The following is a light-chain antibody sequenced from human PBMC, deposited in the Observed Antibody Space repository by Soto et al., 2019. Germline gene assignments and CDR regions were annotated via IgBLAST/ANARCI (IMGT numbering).Light chain of an antibody. V-gene: IGLV1-36*01. Sequence: QSVLTQPPSVSEAPRQRVTISCSGSSSNIGNNAVNWYQQLPGKAPKLLIYYDDLLPSGVSDRFSGSKSGTSASLAISGLPSEDEADYYCAAWDASLNGVVFGGGTKLTVL. CDR2: YDD. CDR1: SSNIGNNA. CDR3: AAWDASLNGVV. J-gene: IGLJ2*01.